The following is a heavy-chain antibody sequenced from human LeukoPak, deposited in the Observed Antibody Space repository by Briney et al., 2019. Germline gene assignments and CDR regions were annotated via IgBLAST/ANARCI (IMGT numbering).Heavy chain of an antibody. Sequence: SQTLSLTCTVSGGSISSGGYYWSWIRQHPGKGLEWIGYIYYSGSTYYNPSLKSRVTISVDTSKNQFSLKLSSVTAADTAVYYCARAPRGYPKEAFDYWGQGTLVTVSS. CDR1: GGSISSGGYY. CDR3: ARAPRGYPKEAFDY. CDR2: IYYSGST. V-gene: IGHV4-31*03. D-gene: IGHD5-18*01. J-gene: IGHJ4*02.